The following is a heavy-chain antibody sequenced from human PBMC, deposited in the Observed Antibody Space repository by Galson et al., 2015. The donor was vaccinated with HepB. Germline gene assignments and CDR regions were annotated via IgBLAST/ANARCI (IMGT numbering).Heavy chain of an antibody. CDR1: GFTFSNTW. V-gene: IGHV3-15*07. CDR3: TTDWRYYYDSSGPTPH. D-gene: IGHD3-22*01. CDR2: IKSKTDGGTT. J-gene: IGHJ4*02. Sequence: SLRLSCAASGFTFSNTWMNWVRHAPGKGLEWVGRIKSKTDGGTTDYAAPVKGRFTISRDDSKNTLYLQMNSLKTEDTAVYYCTTDWRYYYDSSGPTPHWGQGTLVTVSS.